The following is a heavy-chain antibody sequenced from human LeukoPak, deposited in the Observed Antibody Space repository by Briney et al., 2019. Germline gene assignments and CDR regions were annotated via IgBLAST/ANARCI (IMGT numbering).Heavy chain of an antibody. D-gene: IGHD6-19*01. J-gene: IGHJ4*02. V-gene: IGHV3-23*01. CDR1: GFTFTNHD. CDR3: SAQPESLAGAMYS. CDR2: ISPRSDFT. Sequence: GSLRLACAASGFTFTNHDMSWVRQAPGKGLDWVSTISPRSDFTFYADSVKGRFTVSRDNSRNTLYLHMSTLRAEDTAVYYCSAQPESLAGAMYSWGQGALVTVSS.